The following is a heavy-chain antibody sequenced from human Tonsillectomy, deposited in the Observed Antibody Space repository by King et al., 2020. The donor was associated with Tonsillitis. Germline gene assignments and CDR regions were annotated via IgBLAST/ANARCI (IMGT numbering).Heavy chain of an antibody. CDR1: GFTFSNAW. CDR2: IKSKTDGGTT. J-gene: IGHJ4*02. CDR3: TTGSRYDILTGYYPFEC. V-gene: IGHV3-15*01. Sequence: VQLVESGGGLVKPGGSLRLSCAASGFTFSNAWMSWVRQAPGKGLEWVGRIKSKTDGGTTDYAAPVKGRFTISRDDSKNTLYLQMNSLKTEDTAVYYCTTGSRYDILTGYYPFECWGQGTLVTVSS. D-gene: IGHD3-9*01.